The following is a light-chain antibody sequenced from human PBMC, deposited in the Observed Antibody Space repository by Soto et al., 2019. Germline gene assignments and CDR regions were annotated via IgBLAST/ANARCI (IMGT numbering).Light chain of an antibody. Sequence: DIVLTQSPATLSLSPGERATLSCRASHSVNTYLAWYQQKPGQPPRLLIYDASNRSTGIPARFSGSGSGTDFTLTISSLEPEDFALYSCQQRSNWPRRTFGGGTKVEIK. CDR2: DAS. V-gene: IGKV3-11*01. CDR3: QQRSNWPRRT. CDR1: HSVNTY. J-gene: IGKJ4*01.